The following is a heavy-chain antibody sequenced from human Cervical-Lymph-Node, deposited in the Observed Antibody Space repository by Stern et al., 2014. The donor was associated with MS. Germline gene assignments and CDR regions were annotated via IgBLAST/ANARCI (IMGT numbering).Heavy chain of an antibody. D-gene: IGHD3-22*01. J-gene: IGHJ4*02. V-gene: IGHV1-58*01. Sequence: QLVQSGPEVKKPGTSVKVSCKASGFTFTSSAVQWVRQARGPRLEWIGWIVVGSGNTNYAQKFQERVTITRDMSTSTAYMELSSLRSEDTAVYYCAADLQWLDRIYWGQGTLVTVSS. CDR3: AADLQWLDRIY. CDR1: GFTFTSSA. CDR2: IVVGSGNT.